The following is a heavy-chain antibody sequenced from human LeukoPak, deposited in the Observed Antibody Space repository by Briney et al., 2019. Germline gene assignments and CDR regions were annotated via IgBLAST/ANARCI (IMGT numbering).Heavy chain of an antibody. CDR1: AFTFSSYD. Sequence: GGSLRLSCAASAFTFSSYDMNWVRQAPGKGLEWISYISSSGSTIYYADSVKGRFTISRDNAKNSLYLQMNSLRAEDTAIYYCARANWNYGYYSYYGLDVWGQGTTVTVSS. CDR2: ISSSGSTI. D-gene: IGHD1-7*01. V-gene: IGHV3-48*03. J-gene: IGHJ6*02. CDR3: ARANWNYGYYSYYGLDV.